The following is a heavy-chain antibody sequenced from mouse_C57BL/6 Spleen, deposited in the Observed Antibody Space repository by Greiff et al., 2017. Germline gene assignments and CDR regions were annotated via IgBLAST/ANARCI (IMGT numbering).Heavy chain of an antibody. V-gene: IGHV1-82*01. J-gene: IGHJ2*01. CDR3: ARSWSDY. CDR1: GYAFSSSW. CDR2: IYPGDGDT. Sequence: QVQLQQSGREKEPPGASVKISCKASGYAFSSSWMNWVKQRPGKGLEWIGRIYPGDGDTNYNGKFKGKATLTADKSSSTAYMQLSSLTSEDSAVYFCARSWSDYWGQGTTLTVSS.